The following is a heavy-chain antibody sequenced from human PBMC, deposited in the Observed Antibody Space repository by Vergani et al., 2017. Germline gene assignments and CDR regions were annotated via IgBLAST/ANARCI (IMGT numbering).Heavy chain of an antibody. Sequence: QVQLVQSGAEVKKPGSSVKVSCKASGGTFSSYTISWVRQAPGQGLEWMGRIIPILGIANYAQKFQGRVTITADKSTSTAYMELSSLRSEDTAVYYCARDHRYGIADTLDYWGQGTLVTVSS. J-gene: IGHJ4*02. V-gene: IGHV1-69*08. CDR2: IIPILGIA. CDR1: GGTFSSYT. D-gene: IGHD2-21*01. CDR3: ARDHRYGIADTLDY.